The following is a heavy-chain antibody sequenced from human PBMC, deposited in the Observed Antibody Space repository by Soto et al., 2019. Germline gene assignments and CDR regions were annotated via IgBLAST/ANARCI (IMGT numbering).Heavy chain of an antibody. D-gene: IGHD3-22*01. CDR2: IIPILGIA. V-gene: IGHV1-69*04. Sequence: ASVKVSCKASGGTFSSYTISWVRQAPGQGLEWMGRIIPILGIANYAQKFQGRVTITADKSTSTAYMELSSLRSEGTAVYYCARDRNYYDSSGYYHWGQGTLVTVSS. CDR1: GGTFSSYT. J-gene: IGHJ5*02. CDR3: ARDRNYYDSSGYYH.